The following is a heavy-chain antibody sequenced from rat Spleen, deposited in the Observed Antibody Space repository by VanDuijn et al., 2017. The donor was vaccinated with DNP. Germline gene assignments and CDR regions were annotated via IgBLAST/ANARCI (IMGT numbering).Heavy chain of an antibody. Sequence: EVQLVESGGGPVQPGRSLKLSCVASGFIFSHYWMTWIRPAPGKGLEWVAYISNTGDNTYYSDSVNGRFSLSRDNAKSSLYLQMNSLRSEDTATYYCVRHRTIRPDDYAMEAWGEGASVTVSS. CDR2: ISNTGDNT. J-gene: IGHJ4*01. V-gene: IGHV5-31*01. CDR1: GFIFSHYW. D-gene: IGHD1-12*01. CDR3: VRHRTIRPDDYAMEA.